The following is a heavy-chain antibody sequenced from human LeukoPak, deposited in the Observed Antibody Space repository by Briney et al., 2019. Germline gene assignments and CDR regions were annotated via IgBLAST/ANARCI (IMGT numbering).Heavy chain of an antibody. CDR3: ATLGYFELYSSSSRDY. CDR2: FDAEDGET. D-gene: IGHD6-13*01. CDR1: GYTLTELS. Sequence: ASVKVSCKVSGYTLTELSMHWVRQAPGKGLEWMGGFDAEDGETIYAQKFQGRVTMTEDTSTDTAYMELSSLRSEDTAVYYCATLGYFELYSSSSRDYWGQGTLVTVSS. V-gene: IGHV1-24*01. J-gene: IGHJ4*02.